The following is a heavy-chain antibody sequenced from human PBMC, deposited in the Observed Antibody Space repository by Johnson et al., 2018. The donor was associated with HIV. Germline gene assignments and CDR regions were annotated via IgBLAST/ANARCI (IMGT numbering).Heavy chain of an antibody. Sequence: VQLVESGGGLVKPGGSLRLSCAASGFTFSDYYMSWIRQAPGKGLEWVSAIIGSGGSTYYADSVKGRFTISRDNSKNTLYLQMNSLRAEDTAVYFCARAGRLTYYDDSRGYSYDAFDIWGQGTMVTVSS. J-gene: IGHJ3*02. CDR1: GFTFSDYY. CDR2: IIGSGGST. D-gene: IGHD3-22*01. CDR3: ARAGRLTYYDDSRGYSYDAFDI. V-gene: IGHV3-23*04.